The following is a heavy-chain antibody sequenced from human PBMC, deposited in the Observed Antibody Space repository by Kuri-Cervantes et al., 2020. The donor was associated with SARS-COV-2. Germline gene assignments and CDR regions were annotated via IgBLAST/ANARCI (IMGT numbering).Heavy chain of an antibody. CDR2: INSDGSST. CDR1: GFTFSSYW. V-gene: IGHV3-74*01. D-gene: IGHD6-13*01. Sequence: GESLKISCAASGFTFSSYWMHWVRQAPGKGLVWVSRINSDGSSTNYADSVKGRLTISRDNAKNTLYLQMNSLRAEDTAVYYCARGIGIAAAGHWGQGTLVTVSS. J-gene: IGHJ4*02. CDR3: ARGIGIAAAGH.